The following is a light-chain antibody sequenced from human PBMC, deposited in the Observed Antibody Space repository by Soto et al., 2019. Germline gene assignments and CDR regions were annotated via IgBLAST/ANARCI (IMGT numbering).Light chain of an antibody. Sequence: IQLTQSPSSLSASVGDRVTITCRASQGISSYLAWYQQKPGKAPKLLIYAASTLQSGVPSRFSGSGSGTDFTLTIISLQPEDFATHYCQQLNSYPPTFGGGTKVEIK. V-gene: IGKV1-9*01. CDR2: AAS. CDR3: QQLNSYPPT. J-gene: IGKJ4*01. CDR1: QGISSY.